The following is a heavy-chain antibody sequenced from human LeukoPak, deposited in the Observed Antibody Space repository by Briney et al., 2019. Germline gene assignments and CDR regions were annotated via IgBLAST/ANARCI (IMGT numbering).Heavy chain of an antibody. CDR3: ASWGVAARDYYYMDV. V-gene: IGHV3-48*01. CDR2: ISSSSSTI. CDR1: GFTVSSNY. Sequence: GGSLRLSCAASGFTVSSNYMSWVRQAPGKGLEWVSYISSSSSTIYYADSVKGRFTISRDNAKNSLYLQMNSLRAEDTAVYYCASWGVAARDYYYMDVWGKGTTVTVSS. J-gene: IGHJ6*03. D-gene: IGHD2-15*01.